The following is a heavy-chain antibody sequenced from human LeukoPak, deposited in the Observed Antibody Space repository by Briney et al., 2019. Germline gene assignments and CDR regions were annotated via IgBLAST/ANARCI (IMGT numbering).Heavy chain of an antibody. CDR1: GYTFTGYY. J-gene: IGHJ4*02. Sequence: ASVKVSCKASGYTFTGYYMHWVRQAPGQGLEWMGWINPNSGGTNYAQKFQGRVTMTRDTSISTAYMELSRLRSDDTAVYYCARDKYYDSSGYLDYWGQGTLVTVSS. V-gene: IGHV1-2*02. CDR3: ARDKYYDSSGYLDY. CDR2: INPNSGGT. D-gene: IGHD3-22*01.